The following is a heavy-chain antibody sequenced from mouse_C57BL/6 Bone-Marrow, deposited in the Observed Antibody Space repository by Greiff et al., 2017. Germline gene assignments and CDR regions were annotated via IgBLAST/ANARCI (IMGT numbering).Heavy chain of an antibody. Sequence: QVQLQQPGAELVRPGTSVKLSCKASGYTFTSYWMHWVKQRPGQGLEWIGVIDPSDSYTNYNQKFKGKATLTVDTSSSTAYMQLSSLTSEDSAVYYCARREYYYGDYYAMDYWGQGTSVTVSS. V-gene: IGHV1-59*01. CDR2: IDPSDSYT. CDR1: GYTFTSYW. D-gene: IGHD1-1*01. CDR3: ARREYYYGDYYAMDY. J-gene: IGHJ4*01.